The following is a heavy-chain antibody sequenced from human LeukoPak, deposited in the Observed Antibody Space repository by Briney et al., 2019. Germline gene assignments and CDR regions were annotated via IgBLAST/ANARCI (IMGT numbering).Heavy chain of an antibody. CDR2: ISSSGSTI. Sequence: GGSLRLSCAASGFTFSSYEMNWVRQAPGKGLEWVSYISSSGSTIYYADSVKGRFTISRDNAENSLYLQMNSLRAEDTAVYYCARDLSSSWGNYWGQGTLVTVSS. V-gene: IGHV3-48*03. J-gene: IGHJ4*02. CDR1: GFTFSSYE. D-gene: IGHD6-13*01. CDR3: ARDLSSSWGNY.